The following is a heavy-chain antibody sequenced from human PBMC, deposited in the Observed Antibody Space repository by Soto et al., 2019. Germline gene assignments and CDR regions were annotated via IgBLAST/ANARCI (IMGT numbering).Heavy chain of an antibody. CDR3: AKGGRIVGATTSYFDY. Sequence: QVQLVESGGGVVQPGRSLRLSCAASGFTFSSYGMHWVRQAPGKGLEWVAVISYDGSNKYYADSVKGRFTISRDNSKNTLYLQMNSLRAEGTAVYYCAKGGRIVGATTSYFDYWGQGTLVTVSS. J-gene: IGHJ4*02. CDR2: ISYDGSNK. D-gene: IGHD1-26*01. V-gene: IGHV3-30*18. CDR1: GFTFSSYG.